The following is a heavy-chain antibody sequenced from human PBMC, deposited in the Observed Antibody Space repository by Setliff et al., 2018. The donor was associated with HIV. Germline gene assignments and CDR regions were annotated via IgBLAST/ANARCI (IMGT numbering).Heavy chain of an antibody. CDR3: ARGPYYDSNGYHLSSDY. J-gene: IGHJ4*02. Sequence: GASVKVSCKASGYTFSNYDINWVRQATGQGLEWMAWMNPNSGNTGYAQKFQGRVTLTRDTSISTAYMELSSLRSEDTAVYYCARGPYYDSNGYHLSSDYWGQGTLVTVSS. D-gene: IGHD3-22*01. CDR1: GYTFSNYD. CDR2: MNPNSGNT. V-gene: IGHV1-8*02.